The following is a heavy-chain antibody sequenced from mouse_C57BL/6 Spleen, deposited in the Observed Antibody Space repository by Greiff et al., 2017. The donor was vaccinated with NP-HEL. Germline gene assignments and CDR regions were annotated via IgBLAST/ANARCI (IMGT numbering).Heavy chain of an antibody. J-gene: IGHJ1*03. CDR2: ISGGGGNT. CDR3: ARRDYGSSYWYFDV. V-gene: IGHV5-9*01. D-gene: IGHD1-1*01. Sequence: EVMLVESGGGLVKPGGSLKLSCAASGFTFSSYTMSWVRQTPEKRLEWVATISGGGGNTYYPDSVKGRFTISRDNAKNTLYLQMSSLRSEDTALYYCARRDYGSSYWYFDVWGTGTTVTVSS. CDR1: GFTFSSYT.